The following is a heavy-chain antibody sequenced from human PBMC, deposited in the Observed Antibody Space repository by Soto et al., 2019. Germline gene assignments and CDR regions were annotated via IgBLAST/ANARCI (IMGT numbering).Heavy chain of an antibody. CDR2: ITYSGSA. D-gene: IGHD4-4*01. V-gene: IGHV4-61*03. CDR1: GDSVRGGTHY. Sequence: NPSETLSLTCTVSGDSVRGGTHYWTWIRQPPGKGLEWVGYITYSGSANYNPSLKGRVTISLDTSKNHFSLRLISVTAADTAVYYCARATVAPSPTLWGHGTLVTVSS. J-gene: IGHJ4*01. CDR3: ARATVAPSPTL.